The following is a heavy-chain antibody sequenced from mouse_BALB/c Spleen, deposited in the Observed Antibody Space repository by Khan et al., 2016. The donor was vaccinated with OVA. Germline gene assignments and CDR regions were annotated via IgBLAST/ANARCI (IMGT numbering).Heavy chain of an antibody. CDR3: ARVYGGDFDY. CDR1: GYSITSDYA. CDR2: ISYSGNT. Sequence: EVQLQESGPGLVKPSQSLSLTCTVTGYSITSDYAWNWIRQFPGSKLEWMGFISYSGNTNYNPSLKSRFSLTRDTSKNQFFLQLNSVTTEDTATYYCARVYGGDFDYWGQGTTLTVSS. D-gene: IGHD1-1*01. J-gene: IGHJ2*01. V-gene: IGHV3-2*02.